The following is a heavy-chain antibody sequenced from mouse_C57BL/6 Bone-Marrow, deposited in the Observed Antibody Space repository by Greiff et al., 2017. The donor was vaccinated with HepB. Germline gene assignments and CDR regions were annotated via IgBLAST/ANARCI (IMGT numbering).Heavy chain of an antibody. V-gene: IGHV10-1*01. D-gene: IGHD1-1*01. CDR3: VSLYYYGSSQYYYAMDY. Sequence: EVQLVESGGGLVQPKGSLKLSCAASGFSFNTYAMNWVRQAPGKGLEWVARIRSKSNNYATYYADSVKDRFTISRDDSESMLYLQMNNLKTEDTAMYYCVSLYYYGSSQYYYAMDYWGQGTSVTVSS. CDR1: GFSFNTYA. CDR2: IRSKSNNYAT. J-gene: IGHJ4*01.